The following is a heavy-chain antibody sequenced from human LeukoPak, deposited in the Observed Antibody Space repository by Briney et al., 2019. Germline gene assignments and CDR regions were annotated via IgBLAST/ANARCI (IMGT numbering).Heavy chain of an antibody. J-gene: IGHJ4*02. V-gene: IGHV3-23*01. CDR3: AKGDGGEAYYFDY. D-gene: IGHD3-10*01. Sequence: PGGSLRLSCAASGFTFSSYGMSWVRQAPGKGLEWVSAISGSGGSTYCADSVKGRFTISRDNSKNTLYLQMNSLRAEDTAVYYCAKGDGGEAYYFDYWGQGTLVTVSS. CDR1: GFTFSSYG. CDR2: ISGSGGST.